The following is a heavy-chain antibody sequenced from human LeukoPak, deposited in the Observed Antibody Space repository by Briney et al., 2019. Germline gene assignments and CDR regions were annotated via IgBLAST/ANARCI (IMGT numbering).Heavy chain of an antibody. D-gene: IGHD3-10*01. CDR2: ISYDGSNK. J-gene: IGHJ3*02. CDR3: ARDFGPVAFDI. CDR1: GFTFKNYA. Sequence: PGGSLRLSCAASGFTFKNYATHWVRQAPGKGLEWVALISYDGSNKYDADSVKGRFTISRDNSKNTLYLQMNSLRGEDTAVYYCARDFGPVAFDIWGQGTMVSVSS. V-gene: IGHV3-30-3*01.